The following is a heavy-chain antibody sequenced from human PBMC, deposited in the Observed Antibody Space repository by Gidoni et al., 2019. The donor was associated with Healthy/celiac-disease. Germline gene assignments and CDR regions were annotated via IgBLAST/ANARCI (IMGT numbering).Heavy chain of an antibody. CDR1: GGSIGSGGYS. J-gene: IGHJ4*02. CDR2: IYHTGTT. CDR3: AREGGITGTSFDY. V-gene: IGHV4-30-2*01. D-gene: IGHD1-7*01. Sequence: QLQLQESGSGLVTPSQTLSLTCAVSGGSIGSGGYSWTWIRQPPGRGLEWIGYIYHTGTTYYNPSLKSRVTISLDRSKHQFSLKLTSVTAADTAVYYCAREGGITGTSFDYWGQGTLVTVSS.